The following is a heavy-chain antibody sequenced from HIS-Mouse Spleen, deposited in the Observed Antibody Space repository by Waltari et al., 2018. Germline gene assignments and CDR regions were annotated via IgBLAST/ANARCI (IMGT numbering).Heavy chain of an antibody. Sequence: QLQLQESGPGLVKPSETLSLTCTVSGGSISSSSYYWGWIRQPPGRGLVWIGSIYYSGSTYYNPSLKSRVTISVDTSKNQFSLKLSSVTAADTAVYYCARDQSRGWELPPTPFDYWGQGTLVTVSS. CDR2: IYYSGST. CDR3: ARDQSRGWELPPTPFDY. J-gene: IGHJ4*02. CDR1: GGSISSSSYY. D-gene: IGHD1-26*01. V-gene: IGHV4-39*07.